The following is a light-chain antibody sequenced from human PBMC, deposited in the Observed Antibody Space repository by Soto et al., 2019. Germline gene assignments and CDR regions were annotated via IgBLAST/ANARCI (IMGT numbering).Light chain of an antibody. CDR2: HDN. CDR1: SSNIGSNT. V-gene: IGLV1-44*01. J-gene: IGLJ2*01. CDR3: ATWDDSLNGPL. Sequence: QSVLTQPPSASGTPGQRVTFSCSGSSSNIGSNTVNWYQQLPGAAPRLLIHHDNQRPSGVPDRFSASKSGTSASLAISGLQSEDEADYYCATWDDSLNGPLFGGGTKLAIL.